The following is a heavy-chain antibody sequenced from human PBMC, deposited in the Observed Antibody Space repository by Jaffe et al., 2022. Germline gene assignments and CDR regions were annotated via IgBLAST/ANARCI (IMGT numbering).Heavy chain of an antibody. J-gene: IGHJ4*02. CDR1: GFTVSSNY. D-gene: IGHD3-10*01. CDR3: ARGYMVRGVPLYYFDY. Sequence: EVQLVESGGGLVQPGGSLRLSCAASGFTVSSNYMSWVRQAPGKGLEWVSVIYSGGSTYYADSVKGRFTISRDNSKNTLYLQMNSLRAEDTAVYYCARGYMVRGVPLYYFDYWGQGTLVTVSS. V-gene: IGHV3-66*02. CDR2: IYSGGST.